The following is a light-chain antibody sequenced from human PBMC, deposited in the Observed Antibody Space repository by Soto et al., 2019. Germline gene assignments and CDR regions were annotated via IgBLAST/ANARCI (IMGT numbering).Light chain of an antibody. J-gene: IGLJ2*01. CDR1: SSDVGGYNY. CDR2: DVS. V-gene: IGLV2-11*01. Sequence: QSVLTQPRSVSGSPGQSVTISCTGTSSDVGGYNYVSWYRQHPGKAPKLMIYDVSKRPSGVPDRFSGSKSGNTASLTISGLQAEDEADYYCCSYAGSYTLGVFGGGTKLTVL. CDR3: CSYAGSYTLGV.